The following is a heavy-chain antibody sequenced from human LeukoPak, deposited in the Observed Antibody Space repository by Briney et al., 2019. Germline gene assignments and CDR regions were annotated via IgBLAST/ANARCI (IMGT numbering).Heavy chain of an antibody. D-gene: IGHD3-10*01. CDR3: ARDGYYYGSGSYYKTYYYYYYMDV. J-gene: IGHJ6*03. Sequence: GGSLRLSCAASGFTFSSYAMHWVRQAPGKGLEWVAVISYDGSNKYYADSVKGRFTISRDNSKNTLYLQMNSLRAEDTAVYYCARDGYYYGSGSYYKTYYYYYYMDVWGKGTTVTVSS. CDR1: GFTFSSYA. V-gene: IGHV3-30*04. CDR2: ISYDGSNK.